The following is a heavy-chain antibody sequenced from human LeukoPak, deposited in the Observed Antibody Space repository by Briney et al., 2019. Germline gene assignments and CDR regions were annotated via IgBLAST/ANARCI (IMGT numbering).Heavy chain of an antibody. CDR3: ARGGDYVVSGQNYYYYYGMDV. J-gene: IGHJ6*02. CDR2: IYYSGST. Sequence: SETLSLTCTVSGGSISSGGYYWSWIRQHPGKGLEWIGYIYYSGSTYYNPSLKSRVTISVDTSKNQFSLKLSSVTAADTAVYYCARGGDYVVSGQNYYYYYGMDVWGQGTTVTVSS. CDR1: GGSISSGGYY. V-gene: IGHV4-31*03. D-gene: IGHD4-17*01.